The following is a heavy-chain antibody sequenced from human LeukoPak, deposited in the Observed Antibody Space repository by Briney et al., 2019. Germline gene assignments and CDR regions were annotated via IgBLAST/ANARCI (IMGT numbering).Heavy chain of an antibody. CDR3: ARDLSAAAGYNWFDH. CDR2: IYTSGST. V-gene: IGHV4-4*07. CDR1: GGSISSYY. Sequence: PSETLSLTCTVSGGSISSYYWSWIRQPAGKGLEWIGRIYTSGSTNYNPSLKSRVTISVDTSKNQFSLKLSSVTAADTAVYYCARDLSAAAGYNWFDHWGQGTLVTVSS. D-gene: IGHD6-13*01. J-gene: IGHJ5*02.